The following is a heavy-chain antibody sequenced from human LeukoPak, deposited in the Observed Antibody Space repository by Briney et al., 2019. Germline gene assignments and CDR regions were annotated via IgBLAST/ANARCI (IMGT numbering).Heavy chain of an antibody. D-gene: IGHD2-2*01. Sequence: SETLSLTCAVYGGSFSGYYWSWIRKPPGKGLEWIGEINHSGSTNYNPYLTIRVTISIDTSKNQFSLKLSSVTAADAAVYYCARGSAPPLKRYIVVVPAATDLDYWGQGTLVTVSS. CDR3: ARGSAPPLKRYIVVVPAATDLDY. V-gene: IGHV4-34*01. CDR2: INHSGST. CDR1: GGSFSGYY. J-gene: IGHJ4*02.